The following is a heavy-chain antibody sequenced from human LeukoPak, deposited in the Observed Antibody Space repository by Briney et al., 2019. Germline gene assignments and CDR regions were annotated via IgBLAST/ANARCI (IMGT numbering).Heavy chain of an antibody. V-gene: IGHV3-30*04. D-gene: IGHD4-11*01. Sequence: GSLRLSCAASGFTFSSYAMHWVRQAPGKGLEWVAVISYDGSNKYYADSVKGRFTISRDNSKNTLYLQMNSLRAEDTAVYYCARATRGLFDYWGQGTLVTVSS. CDR3: ARATRGLFDY. J-gene: IGHJ4*02. CDR2: ISYDGSNK. CDR1: GFTFSSYA.